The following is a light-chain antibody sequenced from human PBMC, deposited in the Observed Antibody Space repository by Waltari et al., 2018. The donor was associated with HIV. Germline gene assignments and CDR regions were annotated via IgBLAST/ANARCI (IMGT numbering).Light chain of an antibody. J-gene: IGKJ2*01. CDR3: QQTFSAPYT. V-gene: IGKV1-39*01. CDR2: TTS. Sequence: DIQMTQSPSSLSAFVGDSVTITCRASPTINNYLNWYQQKPGKPPNLLIYTTSSLQRGVPSRFSGSGTGTDFTLTISGLQFEDFATYFCQQTFSAPYTFGQGTKLEIK. CDR1: PTINNY.